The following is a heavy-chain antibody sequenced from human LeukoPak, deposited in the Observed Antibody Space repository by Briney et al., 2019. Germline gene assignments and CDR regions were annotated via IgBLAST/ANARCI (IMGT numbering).Heavy chain of an antibody. J-gene: IGHJ5*02. V-gene: IGHV4-38-2*02. D-gene: IGHD2-15*01. Sequence: PSETLSLTCTVSGYSISSGYYWGWIRQPPGKGLEWIGSIYYSGSTYYNPSLKSRVTISVDTSKNQFSLKLSSVTAADTAVYYCARGVVAERGTPWFDPWGQGTLVTVSS. CDR2: IYYSGST. CDR3: ARGVVAERGTPWFDP. CDR1: GYSISSGYY.